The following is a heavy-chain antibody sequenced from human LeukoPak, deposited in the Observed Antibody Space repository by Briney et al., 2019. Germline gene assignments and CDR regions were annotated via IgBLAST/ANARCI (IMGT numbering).Heavy chain of an antibody. V-gene: IGHV4-30-2*01. CDR2: FYHGGST. CDR1: GGSITGGGYS. CDR3: ARGAAAGTRGLWSNPDAEYFHH. D-gene: IGHD6-13*01. J-gene: IGHJ1*01. Sequence: PSETLSLTCTVSGGSITGGGYSWSWIRQAPGKGLEWIGYFYHGGSTSYNPSLRSRVSISVDMSRNQFSLSLNSVTAADTAVYYCARGAAAGTRGLWSNPDAEYFHHWGQGTLVTVSS.